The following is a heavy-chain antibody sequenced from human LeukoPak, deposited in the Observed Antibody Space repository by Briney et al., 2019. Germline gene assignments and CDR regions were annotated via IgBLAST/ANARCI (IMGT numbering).Heavy chain of an antibody. Sequence: GGSLRLSCAASGFTFSSYSMNWVRQAPGKGLEWVSSISSSSYIYYADSVKGRFTISRDNAKNSLYLQMNSLRAEDTAVYYCARTRPTNYYDSSGPMDVWGKGTTVTVSS. CDR1: GFTFSSYS. J-gene: IGHJ6*03. D-gene: IGHD3-22*01. CDR2: ISSSSYI. V-gene: IGHV3-21*01. CDR3: ARTRPTNYYDSSGPMDV.